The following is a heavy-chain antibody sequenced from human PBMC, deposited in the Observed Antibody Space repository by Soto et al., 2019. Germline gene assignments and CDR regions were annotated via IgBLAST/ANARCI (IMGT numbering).Heavy chain of an antibody. CDR2: INPNSGGT. CDR1: GYTCSDHY. V-gene: IGHV1-2*02. D-gene: IGHD6-19*01. Sequence: ASVKVSCKTSGYTCSDHYTHWVRQAPGQGLEWMGWINPNSGGTGYAEKFQGRVTMTRDTSISTAYMELNRLKSDDTAVYYCVRGGPVAGPTPSGAYHPFDFWGQGTLVTVSS. CDR3: VRGGPVAGPTPSGAYHPFDF. J-gene: IGHJ4*02.